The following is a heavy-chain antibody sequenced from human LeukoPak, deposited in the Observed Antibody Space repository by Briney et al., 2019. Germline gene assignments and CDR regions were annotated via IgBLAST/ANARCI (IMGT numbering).Heavy chain of an antibody. V-gene: IGHV4-59*01. CDR2: IYYSGST. J-gene: IGHJ6*02. CDR1: GGSISSYY. Sequence: SETLSLTCTVSGGSISSYYWSWIRQPPGKGLEWIGYIYYSGSTNYNPSLKSRVTISVDTSKNQFSLKLSSVTAADTAVYYCARDKWLAGYYYYGMDVWGQGTTVTVSS. CDR3: ARDKWLAGYYYYGMDV. D-gene: IGHD6-19*01.